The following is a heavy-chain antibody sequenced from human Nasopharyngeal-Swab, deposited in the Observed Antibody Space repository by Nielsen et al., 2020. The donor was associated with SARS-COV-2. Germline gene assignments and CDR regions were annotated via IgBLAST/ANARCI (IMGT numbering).Heavy chain of an antibody. V-gene: IGHV1-18*01. D-gene: IGHD3-16*01. CDR2: ISPYNGNT. J-gene: IGHJ2*01. Sequence: ASVKVSRKTSGYTFSSYGISWVRQAPGQGLEWMGWISPYNGNTNYPQKFQGRVTVTADTSTSTAYLELRSLRSDDTAIYYCARKVGAPRAWYFDLWGRGTLVTVSS. CDR3: ARKVGAPRAWYFDL. CDR1: GYTFSSYG.